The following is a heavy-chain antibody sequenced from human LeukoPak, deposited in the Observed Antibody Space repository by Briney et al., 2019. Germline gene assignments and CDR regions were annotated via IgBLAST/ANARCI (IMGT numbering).Heavy chain of an antibody. CDR3: VRDLGGRSGH. CDR1: GFTFGSNW. CDR2: INEDGSTT. Sequence: GGSLRLSCAASGFTFGSNWMHWVRHAPGKGLVWVSRINEDGSTTNYADSVKGRSTIFRDNAKNTLCLQMNSLRAEDTAVYYCVRDLGGRSGHWGQGTLVTVSS. D-gene: IGHD1-26*01. V-gene: IGHV3-74*01. J-gene: IGHJ4*02.